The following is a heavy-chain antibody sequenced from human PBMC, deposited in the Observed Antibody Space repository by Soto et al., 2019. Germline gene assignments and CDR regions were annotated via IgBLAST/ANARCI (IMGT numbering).Heavy chain of an antibody. V-gene: IGHV3-23*01. CDR2: ISGSGGST. CDR3: ANAGYSSGWYPLSPPE. J-gene: IGHJ4*02. CDR1: GFTFSSYA. D-gene: IGHD6-19*01. Sequence: PGGSLRLSCAASGFTFSSYAMSWVRQAPGKGLEWVSAISGSGGSTYYADSVKGRFTISRDNSKNTLYLQMNSLRAEDTAVYYCANAGYSSGWYPLSPPEWGQGTLVTVSS.